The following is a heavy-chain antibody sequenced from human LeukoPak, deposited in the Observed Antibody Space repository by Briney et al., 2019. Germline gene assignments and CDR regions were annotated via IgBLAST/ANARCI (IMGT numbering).Heavy chain of an antibody. CDR1: GYTFTGYY. V-gene: IGHV1-69*02. CDR3: ARAEITFGGVIDSYFDY. CDR2: IIPILGIA. J-gene: IGHJ4*02. Sequence: SVKVSCKASGYTFTGYYMHWVRQAPGQGLEWMGRIIPILGIANYAQKFQGRVTITADKSTSTAYMELSSLRSEDTAVYYCARAEITFGGVIDSYFDYWGQGTLVTVSS. D-gene: IGHD3-16*02.